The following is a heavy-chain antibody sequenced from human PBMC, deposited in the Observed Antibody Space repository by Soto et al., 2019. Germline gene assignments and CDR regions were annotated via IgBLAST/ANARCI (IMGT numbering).Heavy chain of an antibody. CDR2: IYNTETT. CDR3: ARESKGSWSDS. D-gene: IGHD6-6*01. Sequence: QVQLQESGPGLVKPSETLSLTCTVSGGSIGTYYWSWIRQPPGKGLEWIGYIYNTETTNYNPSLKSRVIISVDTSQNHFSLNLNSVTAADTAVYFCARESKGSWSDSWGQGTLVTVSS. V-gene: IGHV4-59*01. J-gene: IGHJ4*02. CDR1: GGSIGTYY.